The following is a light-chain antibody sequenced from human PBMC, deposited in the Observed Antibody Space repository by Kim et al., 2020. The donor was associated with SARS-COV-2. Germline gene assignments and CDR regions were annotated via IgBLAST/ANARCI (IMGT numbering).Light chain of an antibody. CDR3: QQRNNWPPT. CDR1: QSVSNF. V-gene: IGKV3-11*01. Sequence: LSAGERATPACRASQSVSNFLTWYQQKPDQPPRLLIYDTSNRVTGLPARFSGIGSGTDFTLTISSLEPEDFAVYYCQQRNNWPPTFGQGTRLEIK. J-gene: IGKJ5*01. CDR2: DTS.